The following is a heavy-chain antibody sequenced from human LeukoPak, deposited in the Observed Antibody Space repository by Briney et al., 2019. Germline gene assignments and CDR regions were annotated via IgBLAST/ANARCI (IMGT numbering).Heavy chain of an antibody. CDR3: ARATTLTTVTTPHAFDI. V-gene: IGHV4-59*01. CDR2: IYYSGST. J-gene: IGHJ3*02. CDR1: GGSISSYY. D-gene: IGHD4-17*01. Sequence: SETLSLTCTVSGGSISSYYWSWIRQPPGKGLEWIRYIYYSGSTNYNPSLKSRVTISVDTSKNQFSLKLSSVTAADTAVYYCARATTLTTVTTPHAFDIWGQGTMVTVSS.